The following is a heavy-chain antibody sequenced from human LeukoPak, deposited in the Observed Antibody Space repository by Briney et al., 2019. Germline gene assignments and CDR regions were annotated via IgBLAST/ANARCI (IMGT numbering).Heavy chain of an antibody. CDR2: MNPNSGKT. CDR3: TRSVREGSIDY. J-gene: IGHJ4*02. V-gene: IGHV1-8*01. Sequence: ASVKVSCKASGYTFTSYDINWVRQATGQGLEWMGWMNPNSGKTGYAQKFQGRVTMTRSTSKTTAYMELSSLRSEDTAVYYCTRSVREGSIDYWGQGTLVTVSA. CDR1: GYTFTSYD.